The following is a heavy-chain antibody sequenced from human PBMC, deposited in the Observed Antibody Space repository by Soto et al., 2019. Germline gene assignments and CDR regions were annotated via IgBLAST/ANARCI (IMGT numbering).Heavy chain of an antibody. Sequence: GGSLRLSCAASGFTFSSYGMHWVRQAPGKGLEWVAVISYDGSNKYYADSVKGRFTISRDNSKNTLYLQMNSLRAEDTAVYYCAKDLDPYSSSSVGSYWGQGTLVTVSS. CDR3: AKDLDPYSSSSVGSY. CDR1: GFTFSSYG. V-gene: IGHV3-30*18. CDR2: ISYDGSNK. J-gene: IGHJ4*02. D-gene: IGHD6-6*01.